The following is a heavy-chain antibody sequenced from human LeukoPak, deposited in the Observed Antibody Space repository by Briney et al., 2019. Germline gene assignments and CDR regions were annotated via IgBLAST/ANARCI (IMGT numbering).Heavy chain of an antibody. CDR2: IFRSGST. CDR1: GGSFSGYY. V-gene: IGHV4-34*12. CDR3: ASIDKG. Sequence: SETLSLTCAVYGGSFSGYYWSWIRQPPGKGLEWIGSIFRSGSTHYNPSLESRVTISVDTSKNQFSLKLKFVTAADTAVYYCASIDKGWGQGTLVTVS. J-gene: IGHJ4*02.